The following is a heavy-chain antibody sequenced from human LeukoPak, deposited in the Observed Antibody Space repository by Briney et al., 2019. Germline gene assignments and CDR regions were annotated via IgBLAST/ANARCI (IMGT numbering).Heavy chain of an antibody. CDR1: RFTFSSYW. CDR2: IKQDGSEI. J-gene: IGHJ4*02. Sequence: QPGGSLRLSCAASRFTFSSYWMSWVRQAPGKGLEWVANIKQDGSEIHYVDSVRGRFTISRDNAKNSLYLQMNSLRVEDTAVYYCARDTRGIFDYWGQGTLVTVSS. D-gene: IGHD3-10*01. CDR3: ARDTRGIFDY. V-gene: IGHV3-7*01.